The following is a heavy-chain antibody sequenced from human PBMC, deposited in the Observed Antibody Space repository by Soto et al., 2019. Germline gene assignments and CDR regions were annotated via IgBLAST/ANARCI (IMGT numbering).Heavy chain of an antibody. D-gene: IGHD2-15*01. J-gene: IGHJ3*01. CDR3: ARARWYDAFDV. V-gene: IGHV4-38-2*01. CDR2: IFHGGNT. Sequence: SETLSLTCAVSGFFISSGNYWGCIRKPPGKGLEWIGSIFHGGNTYYNPSLKSRVTISVDMSKNQFSLKLNSVTAADTAVYYCARARWYDAFDVWGQGTGVTVSS. CDR1: GFFISSGNY.